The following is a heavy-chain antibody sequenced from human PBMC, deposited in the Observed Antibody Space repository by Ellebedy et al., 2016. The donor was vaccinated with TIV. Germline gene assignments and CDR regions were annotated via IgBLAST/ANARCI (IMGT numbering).Heavy chain of an antibody. CDR3: ARHRITYDRSGYADY. D-gene: IGHD3-22*01. V-gene: IGHV5-51*01. Sequence: GESLKISCKASGYTFAFYWIGWVRQMPGKGLEWMGIIYPGDSDTRYSPSFQGQVTISADKSISTAYLQWSSLKASDTAMYYCARHRITYDRSGYADYWGQGTLVTVSS. CDR1: GYTFAFYW. CDR2: IYPGDSDT. J-gene: IGHJ4*02.